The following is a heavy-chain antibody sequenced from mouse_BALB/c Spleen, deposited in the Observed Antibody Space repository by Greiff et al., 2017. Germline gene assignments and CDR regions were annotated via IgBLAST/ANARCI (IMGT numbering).Heavy chain of an antibody. CDR2: IDPYYGGT. V-gene: IGHV1-39*01. Sequence: EVKLVESGPELEKPGASVKISCKASGYSFTGYNMNWVKQSNGKSLEWIGNIDPYYGGTSYNQKFKGKATLTVDKSSSTAYMQLKSLTSEDSAVYYCARGNHYYYAMDYWGQGTSVTVSS. D-gene: IGHD2-1*01. CDR3: ARGNHYYYAMDY. CDR1: GYSFTGYN. J-gene: IGHJ4*01.